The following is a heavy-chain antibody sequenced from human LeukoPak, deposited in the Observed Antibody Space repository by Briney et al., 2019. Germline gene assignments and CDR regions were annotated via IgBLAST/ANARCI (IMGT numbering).Heavy chain of an antibody. Sequence: PGGSLRLSCAASGFTFSSYGMHWVRQAPGKGLEWVAFIRCDGSKYYADSVKGRFTISRDNSKNTLYLQMNSLRAEDTAVYYCAKDHAKEAFDIWGQGTMVTVSS. J-gene: IGHJ3*02. V-gene: IGHV3-30*02. CDR3: AKDHAKEAFDI. CDR1: GFTFSSYG. CDR2: IRCDGSK.